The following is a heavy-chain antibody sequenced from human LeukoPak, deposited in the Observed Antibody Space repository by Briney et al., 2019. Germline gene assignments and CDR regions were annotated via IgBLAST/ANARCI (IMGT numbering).Heavy chain of an antibody. Sequence: GGSLRVSCAASGFTVSSNYMSWVRQAPGKGLEWVSVIYSGGSTYYADSVKGRFTISRDNSKNTLYLQMNSLRAEDTAVYYCARVERGLFWFDYWGQGTLVTVSS. CDR3: ARVERGLFWFDY. D-gene: IGHD3-3*01. J-gene: IGHJ4*02. V-gene: IGHV3-66*01. CDR2: IYSGGST. CDR1: GFTVSSNY.